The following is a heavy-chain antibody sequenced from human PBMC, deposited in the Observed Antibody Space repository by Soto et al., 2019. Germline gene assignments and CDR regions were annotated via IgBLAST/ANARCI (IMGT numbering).Heavy chain of an antibody. V-gene: IGHV4-59*01. CDR3: ARRYGSAFDI. Sequence: SEALPVTCTVSGGSISSYYWSWIRQPPGKGLEWIGYIYYSGSTNYNPSLKSRVTISVDTSKNQFSLKLSSVTAADTAVYYCARRYGSAFDIWGQGTMATVS. CDR2: IYYSGST. J-gene: IGHJ3*02. D-gene: IGHD3-10*01. CDR1: GGSISSYY.